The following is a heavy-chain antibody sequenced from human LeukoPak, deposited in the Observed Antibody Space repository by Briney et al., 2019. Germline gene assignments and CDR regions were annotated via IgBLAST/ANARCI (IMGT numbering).Heavy chain of an antibody. CDR2: TYYRSKWYS. CDR1: GDSVSSNSAA. V-gene: IGHV6-1*01. J-gene: IGHJ5*02. Sequence: SQTLSLTCVISGDSVSSNSAAWNWIRQSPSRGLEWLGRTYYRSKWYSYSAVSVKSRIIINPTTSKNQFSLPPNSVAPEDTAVYFFARGPRALLPWGQGILVTVSS. CDR3: ARGPRALLP.